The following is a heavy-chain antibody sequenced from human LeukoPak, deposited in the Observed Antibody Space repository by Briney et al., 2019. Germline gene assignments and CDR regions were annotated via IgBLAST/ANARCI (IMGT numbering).Heavy chain of an antibody. CDR3: ARMFEY. V-gene: IGHV4-38-2*02. CDR1: GYSISSGYY. CDR2: ISHSGST. Sequence: SETLSLTCTVSGYSISSGYYWDWIRQPPGKGLEWIGGISHSGSTYYNPSLMSRVTISLDTSRNHFSLKLRSVTAADTAIYYCARMFEYWGQGTLVTVSS. J-gene: IGHJ4*02.